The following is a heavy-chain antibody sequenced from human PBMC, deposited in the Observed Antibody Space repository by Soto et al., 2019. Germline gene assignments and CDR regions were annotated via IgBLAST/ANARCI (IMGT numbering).Heavy chain of an antibody. D-gene: IGHD6-13*01. CDR3: ATGVAAAGPGPFDY. J-gene: IGHJ4*02. CDR1: GGSISSYY. V-gene: IGHV4-4*07. CDR2: LYTSGST. Sequence: KTSETLSLTCTVSGGSISSYYWSWIRQPAGKGLDWIGRLYTSGSTNYNPSLRSRVTMSVDTSTNQFSLKLSSVTAADTAVYYCATGVAAAGPGPFDYWGQGTLVTVSS.